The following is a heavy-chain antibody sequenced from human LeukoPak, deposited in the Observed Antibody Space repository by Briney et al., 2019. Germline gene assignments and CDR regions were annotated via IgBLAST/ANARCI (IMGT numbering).Heavy chain of an antibody. V-gene: IGHV3-23*01. CDR1: GFTFNNYA. D-gene: IGHD6-19*01. CDR3: ASSGWTNDFDS. CDR2: ISASGGKT. J-gene: IGHJ4*02. Sequence: GGSLRLSCAASGFTFNNYAMSWVRQAPGKGPVWVSDISASGGKTYDADSVKGRFTISRDNSKNTLYLQMNSLRAEDTAVYYCASSGWTNDFDSWGQGTLVTVSS.